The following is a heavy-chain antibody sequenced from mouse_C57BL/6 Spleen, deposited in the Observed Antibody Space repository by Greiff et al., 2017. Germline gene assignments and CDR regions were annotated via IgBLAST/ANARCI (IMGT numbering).Heavy chain of an antibody. J-gene: IGHJ2*01. CDR2: INPNNGGT. Sequence: EVQLQQSGPELVKPGASVKISCKASGYTFTDYYMNWVKQSHGKSLEWIGDINPNNGGTSYNQKFKGKATLTVDKSSSTAYMELRSLTSEDSAVXYCARDASYDYWGQGTTLTVSS. D-gene: IGHD1-1*01. CDR1: GYTFTDYY. V-gene: IGHV1-26*01. CDR3: ARDASYDY.